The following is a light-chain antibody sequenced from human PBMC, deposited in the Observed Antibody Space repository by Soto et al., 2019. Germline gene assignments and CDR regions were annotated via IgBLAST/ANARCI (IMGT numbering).Light chain of an antibody. CDR1: QFVSSRS. V-gene: IGKV3D-7*01. J-gene: IGKJ1*01. CDR3: QQSYSTPSWT. CDR2: GAS. Sequence: EIVLTQSPGTLSLSPGESATLHCRASQFVSSRSLAWYQQKLGQAPRLLIYGASTRATGIPARFSGSGSGTDFTLTISSLQPEDFATYYCQQSYSTPSWTFGQGTKVDIK.